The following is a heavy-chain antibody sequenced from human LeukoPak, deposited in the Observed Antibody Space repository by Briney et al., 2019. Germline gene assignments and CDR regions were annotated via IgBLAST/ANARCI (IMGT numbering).Heavy chain of an antibody. Sequence: ASVKVSCKASGYTFTNYYMHWVRQAPGQGLEWMGMISPSGASTSYAQKFQGRVTMTRDVSTSTVYMELSSLRSEDTAVYYCARHTTGYNSPRDFFNIWGQGTMVTVSS. V-gene: IGHV1-46*01. J-gene: IGHJ3*02. CDR3: ARHTTGYNSPRDFFNI. CDR2: ISPSGAST. CDR1: GYTFTNYY. D-gene: IGHD1-1*01.